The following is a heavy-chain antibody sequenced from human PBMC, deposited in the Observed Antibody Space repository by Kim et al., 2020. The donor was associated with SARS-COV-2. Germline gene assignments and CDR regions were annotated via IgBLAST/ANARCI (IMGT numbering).Heavy chain of an antibody. CDR1: GYTFTSYA. CDR3: ARDPGVSTIFGVVIRNSNYYGMDV. D-gene: IGHD3-3*01. J-gene: IGHJ6*02. CDR2: INTNTGNP. V-gene: IGHV7-4-1*02. Sequence: ASVKVSCKASGYTFTSYAMNWVRQAPGQGLEWMGWINTNTGNPTYAQGFTGRFVFSLDTSVSTAYLQISSLKAEDTAVYYCARDPGVSTIFGVVIRNSNYYGMDVWGQGTTFTVSS.